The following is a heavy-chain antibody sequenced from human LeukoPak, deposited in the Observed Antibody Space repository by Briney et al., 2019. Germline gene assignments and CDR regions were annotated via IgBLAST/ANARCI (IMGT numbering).Heavy chain of an antibody. CDR2: IRYDGSNK. CDR1: GFTFSSYG. CDR3: AKDKFATPTPDY. V-gene: IGHV3-30*02. D-gene: IGHD2-15*01. J-gene: IGHJ4*02. Sequence: PGGSLRLSCAASGFTFSSYGMHWVRQAPGKGLEWVAFIRYDGSNKYYADSVKGRFTISRDNSKNTLYLQMNSLRAEDTAAYYCAKDKFATPTPDYWGQGTLVTVSS.